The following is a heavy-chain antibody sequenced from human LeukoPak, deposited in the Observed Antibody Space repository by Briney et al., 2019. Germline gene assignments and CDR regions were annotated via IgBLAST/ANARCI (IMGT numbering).Heavy chain of an antibody. CDR3: ARDRNYCGGDCFSFSTHGFDP. J-gene: IGHJ5*02. CDR1: GGSISSSTYY. Sequence: SETLSLTCTVSGGSISSSTYYWGWIRQPPGKGLEWIGSIYYSGSTYYNPSLKSRVSISVDTSKNQFSLKLTSVTAADTAVYYCARDRNYCGGDCFSFSTHGFDPWGQGTLVTVSS. V-gene: IGHV4-39*07. CDR2: IYYSGST. D-gene: IGHD2-21*02.